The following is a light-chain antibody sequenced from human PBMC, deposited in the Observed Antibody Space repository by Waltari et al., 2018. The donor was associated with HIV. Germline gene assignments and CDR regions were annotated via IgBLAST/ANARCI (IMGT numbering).Light chain of an antibody. V-gene: IGLV1-40*01. Sequence: SVLTQPPSVSGAPGQSVSISCSGNASHLGAGFDVHWYRQSPGTAPKLVIFGDTVRPSGITDRFSGSRSLNSVSLDISGLRAEDAGDYYCQSYDISLTGLWVFGGGTKLTVL. CDR2: GDT. J-gene: IGLJ3*02. CDR3: QSYDISLTGLWV. CDR1: ASHLGAGFD.